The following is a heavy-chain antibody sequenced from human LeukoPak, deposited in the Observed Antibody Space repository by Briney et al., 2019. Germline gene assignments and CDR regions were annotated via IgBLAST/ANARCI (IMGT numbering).Heavy chain of an antibody. Sequence: SETLSLTCTVSGGSISSYYWSWIRQPPGRGLEWIGYVYYSGSTNYNPSLKSRVTISVDTSKNQFSLNLSSVTAADTAVYYCAKDSGYYYFDYWGQGTLVTVSS. D-gene: IGHD3-22*01. J-gene: IGHJ4*02. CDR2: VYYSGST. CDR3: AKDSGYYYFDY. CDR1: GGSISSYY. V-gene: IGHV4-59*01.